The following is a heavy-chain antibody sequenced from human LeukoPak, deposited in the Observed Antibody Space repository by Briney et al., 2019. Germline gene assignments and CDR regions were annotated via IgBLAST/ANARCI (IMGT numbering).Heavy chain of an antibody. V-gene: IGHV6-1*01. CDR1: GDSVSSNSAT. J-gene: IGHJ6*02. D-gene: IGHD3-10*01. Sequence: SQTLSLTCAISGDSVSSNSATWNWIRQSPSRGLEWLGRAYYRSNWYSDYALSVKSRITINPDTSKNQFSLQLDSVTPEDTAMYYCARGYYGSGRHGMDVWGQETTVTVSS. CDR3: ARGYYGSGRHGMDV. CDR2: AYYRSNWYS.